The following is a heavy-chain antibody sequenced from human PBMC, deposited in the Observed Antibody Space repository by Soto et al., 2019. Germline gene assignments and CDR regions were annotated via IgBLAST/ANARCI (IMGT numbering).Heavy chain of an antibody. CDR1: GFTFSSYG. V-gene: IGHV3-33*01. CDR2: IWYDGSNK. Sequence: QVQLVESGGGVVQPGRSLRLSCAASGFTFSSYGMHWVRQAPGKGLEWVAVIWYDGSNKYYADSVKGRFTISRDNSKNTLYLQMNSLRAEDTAVYYCARGMRGDYIYYYGMDVWGQGTTVTVSS. D-gene: IGHD4-17*01. J-gene: IGHJ6*02. CDR3: ARGMRGDYIYYYGMDV.